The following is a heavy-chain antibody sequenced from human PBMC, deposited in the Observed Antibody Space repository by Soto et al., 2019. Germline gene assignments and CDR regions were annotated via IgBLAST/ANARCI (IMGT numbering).Heavy chain of an antibody. Sequence: PSETLSLTCTVSGGSISSSTYYWTWIRQPPGTGLEWIGEINHSGSTNYNPSLKSRVTISVDTSKNQFSLKLTSVTAADTAVYYCARGGGSPYHNHEFDLWGQGTLVTVSS. J-gene: IGHJ4*02. D-gene: IGHD2-21*01. CDR3: ARGGGSPYHNHEFDL. CDR1: GGSISSSTYY. CDR2: INHSGST. V-gene: IGHV4-39*07.